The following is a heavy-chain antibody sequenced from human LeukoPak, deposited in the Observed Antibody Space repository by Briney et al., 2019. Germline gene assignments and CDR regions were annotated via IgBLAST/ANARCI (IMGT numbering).Heavy chain of an antibody. V-gene: IGHV3-64*01. J-gene: IGHJ4*02. CDR1: GFTFSSYA. Sequence: GGSLRLSCAASGFTFSSYAMHWVRQAPGKGLEYVSAISSNGGSTYYANSVKGRFTISRDNSKNTLYLQMGSLRAEDMAVYYCARAGSGFDYWGQGTLVTVSS. D-gene: IGHD2-15*01. CDR2: ISSNGGST. CDR3: ARAGSGFDY.